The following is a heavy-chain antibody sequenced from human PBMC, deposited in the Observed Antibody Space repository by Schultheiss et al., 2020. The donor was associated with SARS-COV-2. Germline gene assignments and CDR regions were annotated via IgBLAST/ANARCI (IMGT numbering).Heavy chain of an antibody. CDR1: GYSFTSYW. V-gene: IGHV5-10-1*01. CDR2: IDPSDSYT. J-gene: IGHJ6*03. CDR3: ARTYYDFWSGYGYYMDV. Sequence: ESLKISCKGSGYSFTSYWISWVRQMPGKGLEWMGRIDPSDSYTNYSPSFQGHVTISADKSISTAYLQWSSLKASDTAMYYCARTYYDFWSGYGYYMDVWGKGTTVTVSS. D-gene: IGHD3-3*01.